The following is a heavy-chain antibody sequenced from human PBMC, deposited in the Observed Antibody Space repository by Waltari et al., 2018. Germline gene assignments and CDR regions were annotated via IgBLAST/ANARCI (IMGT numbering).Heavy chain of an antibody. D-gene: IGHD6-25*01. J-gene: IGHJ6*02. CDR3: ARDAADYYYGMDV. Sequence: QMQLVESGGGVVQPGRSLRLSCAASGFTFSSYGMHWVRQAPGKGLEWVAVIWYDGSNKYYADSVKGRFTISRDKSKNTLYLQMNSLRAEDTAVYYCARDAADYYYGMDVWGQGTTVTVSS. CDR1: GFTFSSYG. V-gene: IGHV3-33*01. CDR2: IWYDGSNK.